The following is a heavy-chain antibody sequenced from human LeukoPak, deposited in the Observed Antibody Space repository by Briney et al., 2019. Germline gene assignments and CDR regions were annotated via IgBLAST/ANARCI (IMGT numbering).Heavy chain of an antibody. CDR1: GFTFSSYW. V-gene: IGHV3-7*03. D-gene: IGHD6-19*01. CDR3: ARSIAVAGFSNWFDP. J-gene: IGHJ5*02. Sequence: GGSLRLSCAASGFTFSSYWMSWVRQAPGKGLEWVANIKQDGSEKYYVDSVKGRFTISRDNAKNSLYLQMNSLRAEDTAVYYCARSIAVAGFSNWFDPWGQGTLVTVSS. CDR2: IKQDGSEK.